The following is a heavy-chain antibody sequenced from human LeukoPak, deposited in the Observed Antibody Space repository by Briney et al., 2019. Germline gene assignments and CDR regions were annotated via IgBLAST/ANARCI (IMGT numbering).Heavy chain of an antibody. D-gene: IGHD3-10*01. V-gene: IGHV3-30*18. J-gene: IGHJ4*02. CDR1: GFSFNDHG. CDR2: ISIDGSNK. Sequence: PGRSLRLSCVGSGFSFNDHGLHWVRQAPGKGLEWVALISIDGSNKDYADSVRGRFTISRDNSLNTLYLQMDYVRPEDTAMYFCTKDSTSKWFGGVGRGSKWGQGTLGSVSS. CDR3: TKDSTSKWFGGVGRGSK.